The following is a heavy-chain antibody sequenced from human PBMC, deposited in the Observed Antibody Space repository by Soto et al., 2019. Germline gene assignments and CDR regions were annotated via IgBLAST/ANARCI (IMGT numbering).Heavy chain of an antibody. CDR2: IHYSGST. Sequence: QVQLQESGPGLVKPSQTLSLTCTVSGGSISSGGYYWSWIRQHPGKGLEWIGYIHYSGSTYYNPSLKSRVSISVDTSMNQFSLKRSSVAAADTAVFYCARDHYYDRSGYYAAWYFDLWGRGTLVIVSS. V-gene: IGHV4-31*03. D-gene: IGHD3-22*01. CDR3: ARDHYYDRSGYYAAWYFDL. J-gene: IGHJ2*01. CDR1: GGSISSGGYY.